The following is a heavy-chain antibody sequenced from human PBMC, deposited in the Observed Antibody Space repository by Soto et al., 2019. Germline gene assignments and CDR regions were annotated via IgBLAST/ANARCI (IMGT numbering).Heavy chain of an antibody. CDR3: ARDQVVPAARYYYYGMDV. CDR1: GYTFTSYG. Sequence: ASVKVSCKASGYTFTSYGICWVRQAPGQGLEWMGWISAYNGNTNYAQKLQGRVTMTTDTSTSTAYMELRSLRSDDTAVYYCARDQVVPAARYYYYGMDVWGQGTTVTVSS. V-gene: IGHV1-18*01. J-gene: IGHJ6*02. CDR2: ISAYNGNT. D-gene: IGHD2-2*01.